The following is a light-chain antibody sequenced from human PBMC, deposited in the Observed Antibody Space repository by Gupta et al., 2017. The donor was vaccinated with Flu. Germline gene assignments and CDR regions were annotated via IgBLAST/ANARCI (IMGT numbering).Light chain of an antibody. CDR3: LLHLGGGILL. V-gene: IGLV8-61*01. CDR2: STN. J-gene: IGLJ2*01. CDR1: SGSVSSDNY. Sequence: QTVVTQEPSVSVSPGGTVTLTCGLVSGSVSSDNYCSWYQQTPGQPPRTLIYSTNSRAAGVPDRFSGSTLGNTLALTITGAQAEDEADYYCLLHLGGGILLFGGGTKLTVL.